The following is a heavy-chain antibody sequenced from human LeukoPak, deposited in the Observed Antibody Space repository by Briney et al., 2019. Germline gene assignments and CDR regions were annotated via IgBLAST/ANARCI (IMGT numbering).Heavy chain of an antibody. CDR2: ISYDGSNK. D-gene: IGHD3-9*01. V-gene: IGHV3-30*04. CDR1: GFTFSSYA. CDR3: ARDLRGDFDWLFDY. Sequence: GGSLRLSCAASGFTFSSYAMHWVRQAPGKGLEWVAVISYDGSNKYYADSVKGRFTISRDNSKNTLYLQMNSLRAEDTAVYYCARDLRGDFDWLFDYWGQGTLVTVSS. J-gene: IGHJ4*02.